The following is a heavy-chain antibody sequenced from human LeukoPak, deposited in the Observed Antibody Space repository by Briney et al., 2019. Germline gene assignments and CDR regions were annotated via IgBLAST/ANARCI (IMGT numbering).Heavy chain of an antibody. Sequence: SQTLSLTCTVSGGSISSGTYHWSWIRQYPEKGLEWIGHISYGGTTYYNPSLKSQVTISLDTSRNHFSLKLNSVTAADTAVYYCARDRRIAAAGRDYYYYYMDVWGKGTTVTVSS. CDR1: GGSISSGTYH. D-gene: IGHD6-13*01. CDR2: ISYGGTT. V-gene: IGHV4-31*01. J-gene: IGHJ6*03. CDR3: ARDRRIAAAGRDYYYYYMDV.